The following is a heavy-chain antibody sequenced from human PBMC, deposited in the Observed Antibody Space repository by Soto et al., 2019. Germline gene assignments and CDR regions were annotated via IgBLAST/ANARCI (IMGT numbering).Heavy chain of an antibody. V-gene: IGHV3-53*01. Sequence: EVQLVQSGGDLVQPGGSLRLSCAASGLSVSGDYMTWVRQAPGKGLEWVSMTYSGGPTDYADSVKGRFTISVDKSKNTLYLQMHSLRVDDTAVYYCARDYGDYGLVFDIWGRGTMVTVSS. CDR3: ARDYGDYGLVFDI. CDR1: GLSVSGDY. J-gene: IGHJ3*02. CDR2: TYSGGPT. D-gene: IGHD4-17*01.